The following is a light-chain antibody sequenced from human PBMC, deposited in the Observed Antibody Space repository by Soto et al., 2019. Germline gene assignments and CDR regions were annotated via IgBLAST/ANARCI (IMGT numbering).Light chain of an antibody. CDR1: QTISTY. Sequence: DIQMTQSPSSLSASIGDRVTITCRASQTISTYLNWYQQRPGKAPKLLIYDASRLQIAVPPRFSGSGSVTDFTLTISNLQPAYFATYYCQHSYSVPRTFVGGTRVDSK. CDR2: DAS. CDR3: QHSYSVPRT. V-gene: IGKV1-39*01. J-gene: IGKJ4*01.